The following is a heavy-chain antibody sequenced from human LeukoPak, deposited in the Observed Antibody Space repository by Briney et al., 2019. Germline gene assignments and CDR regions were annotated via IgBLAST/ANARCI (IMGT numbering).Heavy chain of an antibody. J-gene: IGHJ5*02. CDR3: ARDRRYCSSTSCFVGWFDP. D-gene: IGHD2-2*01. Sequence: PSETLSLTCTVSGGSISSSSYYWGWIRQPPGKGLEWIGSIYYSGSTYYNPSLKSRVTISVDTSKNQFSLKLSSVTAADTAVYYCARDRRYCSSTSCFVGWFDPWGQGTLVTVSS. CDR1: GGSISSSSYY. CDR2: IYYSGST. V-gene: IGHV4-39*07.